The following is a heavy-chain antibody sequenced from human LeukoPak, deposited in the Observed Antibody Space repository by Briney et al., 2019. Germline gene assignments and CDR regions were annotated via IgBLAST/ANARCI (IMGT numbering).Heavy chain of an antibody. Sequence: PGGSLRLSCAASGFTFSGSAMHWVRQASGKGLEWVGRIRSKANSYATAYAASVKGRFTISRDDSKNTAYLQMNSLKTEDTAVYYCTTYVDTAMVSFDYWGQGTLVTVSS. D-gene: IGHD5-18*01. CDR1: GFTFSGSA. J-gene: IGHJ4*02. CDR3: TTYVDTAMVSFDY. V-gene: IGHV3-73*01. CDR2: IRSKANSYAT.